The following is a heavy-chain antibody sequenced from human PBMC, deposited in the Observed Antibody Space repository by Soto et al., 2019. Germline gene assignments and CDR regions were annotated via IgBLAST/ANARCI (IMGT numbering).Heavy chain of an antibody. J-gene: IGHJ6*02. Sequence: QVQLVESGGGVVQPGRSLRLSCAASGFTFSSYAMHWVRQAPGKGLEWVAVISYDGSNTYYADSVKGRFTISRDNSKNTLYLQMNSLRAEDTAVYYCARDLGAYSSSGRYYYDMDVWGQGTTVTVSS. CDR1: GFTFSSYA. D-gene: IGHD6-13*01. CDR2: ISYDGSNT. CDR3: ARDLGAYSSSGRYYYDMDV. V-gene: IGHV3-30-3*01.